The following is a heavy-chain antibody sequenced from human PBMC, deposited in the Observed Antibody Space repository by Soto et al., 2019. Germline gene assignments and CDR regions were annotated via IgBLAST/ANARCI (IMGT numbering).Heavy chain of an antibody. CDR2: ISYDGSNK. V-gene: IGHV3-30-3*01. D-gene: IGHD3-22*01. J-gene: IGHJ4*01. CDR1: GFTFSNYA. CDR3: ARDLSRGITMIALEIHY. Sequence: QVQLVESGGGVVQPGRSLRLSCAASGFTFSNYAMHWVRQAPGKGLELVAIISYDGSNKYYAESVKGRFTISRDNPKNTVHLQMSRLRPEDTAVYYCARDLSRGITMIALEIHYWGQGNLDTVSS.